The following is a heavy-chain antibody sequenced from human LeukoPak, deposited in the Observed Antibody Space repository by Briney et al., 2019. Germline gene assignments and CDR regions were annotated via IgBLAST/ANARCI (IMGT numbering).Heavy chain of an antibody. V-gene: IGHV4-59*01. J-gene: IGHJ5*02. CDR3: ALGYYDFWSGPNGGWFDP. CDR2: IYYSGST. D-gene: IGHD3-3*01. CDR1: GGSISSYY. Sequence: PSETLSLTCTVSGGSISSYYWSWIRQPPGKGLEWIGYIYYSGSTNYNPSLKSRVTISVDTSKNQFSLKLSSVTAADTAVYYCALGYYDFWSGPNGGWFDPWGQGTLVTVSS.